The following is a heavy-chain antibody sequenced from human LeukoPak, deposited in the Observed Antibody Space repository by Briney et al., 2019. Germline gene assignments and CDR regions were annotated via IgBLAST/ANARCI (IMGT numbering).Heavy chain of an antibody. D-gene: IGHD3-10*01. Sequence: GGSLRLSCAASGFTFSSYWMHWVRQAPGKGLVWVSRINSDGSSTSYADSVKGRFTISRDNAKNSLYLQMNSLRAEDTAVYYCARDHGYYGSGSYFDYWGQGTLVTVSS. V-gene: IGHV3-74*01. CDR3: ARDHGYYGSGSYFDY. CDR2: INSDGSST. CDR1: GFTFSSYW. J-gene: IGHJ4*02.